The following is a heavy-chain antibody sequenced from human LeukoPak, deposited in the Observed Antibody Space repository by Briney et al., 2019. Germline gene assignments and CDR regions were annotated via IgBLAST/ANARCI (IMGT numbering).Heavy chain of an antibody. CDR1: GFTFSSYS. CDR2: ISSSSSYI. J-gene: IGHJ4*02. D-gene: IGHD6-13*01. V-gene: IGHV3-21*04. Sequence: GGSLRLSCAASGFTFSSYSMNWVRQAPGKGLEWVSSISSSSSYIYYADSVKGRFTISRDNAKNSLYLQMNSLRAEDMALYYCAKGDLAAAGPIDYWGQGTLVTVSS. CDR3: AKGDLAAAGPIDY.